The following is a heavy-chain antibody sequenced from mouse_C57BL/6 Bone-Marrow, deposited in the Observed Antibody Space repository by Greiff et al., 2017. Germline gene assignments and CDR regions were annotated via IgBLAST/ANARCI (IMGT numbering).Heavy chain of an antibody. Sequence: QVQLQQPGAELVMPGASVKLSCKASGYTFTSYWMHWVKQRTGQGLEWIGEIYPRSGNTYYNEKFKGKATLTADKSSSTAYMELRSLTSEDSAVYFCARSRLLGAYRGQGTLVTVSA. D-gene: IGHD1-2*01. CDR3: ARSRLLGAY. V-gene: IGHV1-81*01. CDR1: GYTFTSYW. J-gene: IGHJ3*01. CDR2: IYPRSGNT.